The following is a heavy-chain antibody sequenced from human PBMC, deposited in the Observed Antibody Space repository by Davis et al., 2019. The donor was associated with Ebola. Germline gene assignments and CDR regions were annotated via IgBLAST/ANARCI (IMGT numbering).Heavy chain of an antibody. CDR2: VFHSGHT. J-gene: IGHJ3*01. V-gene: IGHV4-4*02. Sequence: PGGSLRPPFAVPGISVSSSTWWTWMRQPPGKSLEWIGQVFHSGHTNSNPSLGSRVSFSLDKSNNQFSLQLTSVTAADTAVYYCTRGYGALWGQGKLVTVSS. D-gene: IGHD4/OR15-4a*01. CDR3: TRGYGAL. CDR1: GISVSSSTW.